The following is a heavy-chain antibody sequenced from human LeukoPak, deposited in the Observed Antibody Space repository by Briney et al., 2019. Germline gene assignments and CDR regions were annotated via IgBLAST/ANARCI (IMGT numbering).Heavy chain of an antibody. CDR2: MNPNSGNT. Sequence: ASVTVSCTASGYTFTSYDINWVRQATGQGLEWMGWMNPNSGNTGYAQKFQGRVTMTRNTSISTAYMELSSLRSEDTAVYYCARGAPFNSRHSYDYWGQGTLVTVSS. CDR3: ARGAPFNSRHSYDY. D-gene: IGHD2/OR15-2a*01. J-gene: IGHJ4*02. V-gene: IGHV1-8*01. CDR1: GYTFTSYD.